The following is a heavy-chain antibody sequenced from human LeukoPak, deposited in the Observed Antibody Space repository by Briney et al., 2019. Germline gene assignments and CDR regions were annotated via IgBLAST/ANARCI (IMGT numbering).Heavy chain of an antibody. V-gene: IGHV4-61*02. CDR3: ARNRRRSLNKYSSSLPLVFDY. J-gene: IGHJ4*02. CDR2: ISSSGST. CDR1: GDSISSGDYY. D-gene: IGHD6-13*01. Sequence: SETLSLTCTVSGDSISSGDYYWSWIRQPAGKGLEWIGRISSSGSTNYNPSLKSRVTISVDTSKNQFSLKLSSVTAADTAVYYCARNRRRSLNKYSSSLPLVFDYWGQGTLVTVSS.